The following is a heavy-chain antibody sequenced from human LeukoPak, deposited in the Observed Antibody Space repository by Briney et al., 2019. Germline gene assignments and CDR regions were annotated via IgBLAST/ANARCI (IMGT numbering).Heavy chain of an antibody. CDR3: ARMGGWEQSDYEGNPDY. CDR2: ISAYRGHT. D-gene: IGHD4-17*01. V-gene: IGHV1-18*01. J-gene: IGHJ4*02. CDR1: GHTFTNHG. Sequence: ASVKVSCKTSGHTFTNHGITWVRQSPGQGLEWMGWISAYRGHTNYAQNLQGRVTMTTDTSTSTAYMELERLTSDDTAVYYCARMGGWEQSDYEGNPDYWGQGTLVTVSS.